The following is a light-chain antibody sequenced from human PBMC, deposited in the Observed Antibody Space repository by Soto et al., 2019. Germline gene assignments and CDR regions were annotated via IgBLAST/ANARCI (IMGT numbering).Light chain of an antibody. CDR3: SSYTSSSTLYV. J-gene: IGLJ1*01. CDR1: SSDDGGYNY. Sequence: QSALTQPASVSGSPGQSITISCTGTSSDDGGYNYVSWYQQHPGKAPKLKIYDVSNRPSGVSNRFSGSKSGNTASLTISGLQAEDEADYYCSSYTSSSTLYVFGTGTKLTVL. CDR2: DVS. V-gene: IGLV2-14*01.